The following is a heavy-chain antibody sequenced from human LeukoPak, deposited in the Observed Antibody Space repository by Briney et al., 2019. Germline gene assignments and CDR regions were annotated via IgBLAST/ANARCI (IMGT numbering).Heavy chain of an antibody. D-gene: IGHD3-3*02. CDR1: GFTFNNYW. CDR2: IKQDGSEQ. V-gene: IGHV3-7*01. J-gene: IGHJ4*02. Sequence: GGSLRLSCAASGFTFNNYWMTWVRQAPGKGLEWVASIKQDGSEQYYVDSVKGRFTISRDNAKNSLYLQMNSLRAEDTAVYYCARDSNSFDFWGQGTLVTVSS. CDR3: ARDSNSFDF.